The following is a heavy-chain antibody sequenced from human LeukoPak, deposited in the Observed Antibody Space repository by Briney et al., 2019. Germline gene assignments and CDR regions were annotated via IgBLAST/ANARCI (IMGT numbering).Heavy chain of an antibody. V-gene: IGHV3-23*01. CDR3: AKDGPTPHILTGYPNY. J-gene: IGHJ4*02. CDR2: ISGSGGST. D-gene: IGHD3-9*01. Sequence: GGSLRLSCAASGFTFSSYAMSWVRQAPGKGLEWVSAISGSGGSTYYADSVKGRFTISRDNSKNTLYLQMNSLRTEDTAVYYCAKDGPTPHILTGYPNYWGQGTLVTVSS. CDR1: GFTFSSYA.